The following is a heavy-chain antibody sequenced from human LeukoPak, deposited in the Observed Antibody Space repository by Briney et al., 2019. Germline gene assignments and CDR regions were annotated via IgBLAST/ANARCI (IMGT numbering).Heavy chain of an antibody. CDR2: IYPGDSDT. J-gene: IGHJ3*02. V-gene: IGHV5-51*01. CDR3: ATRGDSSGYRAFDI. CDR1: GYSITSYW. D-gene: IGHD3-22*01. Sequence: GESLKISCKGSGYSITSYWTSWVRQMPGKGLEWMGIIYPGDSDTRYSPSFQGQVTISADKSISTAYLQWSSLKASDTAMYYCATRGDSSGYRAFDIWGQGTMVTVCS.